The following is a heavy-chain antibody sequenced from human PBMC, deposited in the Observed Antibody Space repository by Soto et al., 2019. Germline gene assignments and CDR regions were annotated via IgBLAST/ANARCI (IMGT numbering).Heavy chain of an antibody. D-gene: IGHD5-12*01. CDR2: IYYSGST. CDR1: GGSISSGGYY. V-gene: IGHV4-31*03. Sequence: SETLSLTCTVSGGSISSGGYYWSWIRQHPGKGLEWIGYIYYSGSTYYNPSLKSRVTISVDTSKNQFSLKLSSVTAADTAVYYCARDLGMATRSKRFDYWGQGTRVTVSS. CDR3: ARDLGMATRSKRFDY. J-gene: IGHJ4*02.